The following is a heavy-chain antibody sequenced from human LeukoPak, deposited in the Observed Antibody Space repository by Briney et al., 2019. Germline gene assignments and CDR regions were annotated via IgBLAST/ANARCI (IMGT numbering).Heavy chain of an antibody. V-gene: IGHV1-2*04. J-gene: IGHJ5*02. CDR3: ARAYSGSYTLNWFDP. Sequence: ASVKVSCKASGYTFTGYYMHWVRQAPGRGLEWMGWINPNSGGTNYAQKFQGWVTMTRDTSISTAYMELSRLRSDDTAVYYCARAYSGSYTLNWFDPWGQGTLVTVSS. CDR1: GYTFTGYY. D-gene: IGHD3-10*01. CDR2: INPNSGGT.